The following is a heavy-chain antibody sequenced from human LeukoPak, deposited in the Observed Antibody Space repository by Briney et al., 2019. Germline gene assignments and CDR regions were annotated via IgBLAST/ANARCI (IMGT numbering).Heavy chain of an antibody. V-gene: IGHV4-61*09. CDR1: GGSINSGSYY. CDR2: IHTTGST. Sequence: PSETLSLTCTVSGGSINSGSYYWNWIRQSAGKGLEWIGHIHTTGSTNCNPSLKSRVTTSLDTFKNQFSQKLNSVTAADTAVYYCSRCTSTSCYNFDYWGQGSLVTVSS. CDR3: SRCTSTSCYNFDY. D-gene: IGHD2-2*02. J-gene: IGHJ4*02.